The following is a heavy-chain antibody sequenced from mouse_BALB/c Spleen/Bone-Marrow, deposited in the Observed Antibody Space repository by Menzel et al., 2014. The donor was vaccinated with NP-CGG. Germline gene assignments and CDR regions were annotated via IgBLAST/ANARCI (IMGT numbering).Heavy chain of an antibody. J-gene: IGHJ4*01. CDR1: GYTFTSYW. Sequence: QVQLQQPGAELVKPGASVKLSCKASGYTFTSYWMHWVKQRPGQALEWIGEINPSNGRTNYNEKFKSKATLTVDKSSSTAYMQLSSLTAEDSAVYYCARSDGYYPYYYAMDYWGQGTSVTVSS. CDR2: INPSNGRT. CDR3: ARSDGYYPYYYAMDY. V-gene: IGHV1S81*02. D-gene: IGHD2-3*01.